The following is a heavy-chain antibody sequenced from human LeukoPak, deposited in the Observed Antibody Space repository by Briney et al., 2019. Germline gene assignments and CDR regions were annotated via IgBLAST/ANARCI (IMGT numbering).Heavy chain of an antibody. CDR3: ARGGYYDSFDAYDI. V-gene: IGHV3-48*04. CDR1: GFTFSSYA. D-gene: IGHD3-22*01. Sequence: PGGSLRLSCAASGFTFSSYAMSWVRQAPGKGLEWVSYISSSSSTIYYADSVKGRFTISRDNAKNSLYLQMNSLRAEDTAVYYCARGGYYDSFDAYDIWGQGTMVTVSS. CDR2: ISSSSSTI. J-gene: IGHJ3*02.